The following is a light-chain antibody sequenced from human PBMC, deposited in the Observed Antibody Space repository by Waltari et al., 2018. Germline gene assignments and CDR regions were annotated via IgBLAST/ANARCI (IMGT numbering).Light chain of an antibody. V-gene: IGKV2-30*02. CDR3: MQATNWPLT. Sequence: DVVMTQSPLSLPVSLGQPASIPCRSSQSLVHTDGHTYLNWFQQRPGQSPRRLIYKVSNRDAGVPARFSGSGSDTAFTLKISRVEAEDVGIYYCMQATNWPLTFGQGTKVEIQ. CDR2: KVS. CDR1: QSLVHTDGHTY. J-gene: IGKJ1*01.